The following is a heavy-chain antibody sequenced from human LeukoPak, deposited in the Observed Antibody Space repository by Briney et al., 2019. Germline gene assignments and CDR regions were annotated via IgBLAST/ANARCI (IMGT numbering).Heavy chain of an antibody. CDR2: INTNTGNP. V-gene: IGHV7-4-1*02. Sequence: ASVKVSCKASGYTFTSYAMNWVRQAPGQGLEWMGWINTNTGNPTYAQGFTGRFVFSLDTSVSTAYLQISSLKAEDTAVYYCARGPNYDILTGWRKTHNAFDIWGRGTMVTVSS. D-gene: IGHD3-9*01. CDR1: GYTFTSYA. J-gene: IGHJ3*02. CDR3: ARGPNYDILTGWRKTHNAFDI.